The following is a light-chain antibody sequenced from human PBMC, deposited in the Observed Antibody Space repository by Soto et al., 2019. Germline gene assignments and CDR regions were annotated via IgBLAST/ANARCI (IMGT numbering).Light chain of an antibody. J-gene: IGKJ4*01. CDR1: QSVSSSY. Sequence: EIVLTQSPGTLSLSPGERATLSCRASQSVSSSYLAWYQQKPGQAPRLLIYGASSRATGIPDRFSGSGSGTDFTLTSSRLAPEDFAVYYCQQSKTFGGGTKVEIK. V-gene: IGKV3-20*01. CDR2: GAS. CDR3: QQSKT.